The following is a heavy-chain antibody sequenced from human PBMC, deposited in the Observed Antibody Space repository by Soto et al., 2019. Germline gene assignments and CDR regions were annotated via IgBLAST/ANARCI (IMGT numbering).Heavy chain of an antibody. CDR1: GESFGGFY. D-gene: IGHD2-15*01. V-gene: IGHV4-34*01. CDR3: VHSPKVAVDH. CDR2: ISRTETT. J-gene: IGHJ4*01. Sequence: SETLSLTCVVYGESFGGFYWSWVRQSPGKGLEWIGEISRTETTAYSPSLTRRVSISAXXXKXXXXLTXTPXXAAXTAVRYCVHSPKVAVDHWGHGAVVTVAS.